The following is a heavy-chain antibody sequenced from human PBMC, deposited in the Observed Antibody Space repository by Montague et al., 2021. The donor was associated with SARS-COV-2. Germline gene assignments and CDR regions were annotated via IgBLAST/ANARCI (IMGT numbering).Heavy chain of an antibody. CDR3: ARDCYDYGSGSHQRWFDP. D-gene: IGHD3-10*01. J-gene: IGHJ5*02. CDR1: GGSISSSNYF. CDR2: IYHSGXT. Sequence: SETLSLTCTVSGGSISSSNYFWGWIRQPPGKGLEWIGSIYHSGXTXYXXXXKXRVTISVDMSKNQFSLKLSSVTAADTAVYYCARDCYDYGSGSHQRWFDPWGQGTLVTVSS. V-gene: IGHV4-39*07.